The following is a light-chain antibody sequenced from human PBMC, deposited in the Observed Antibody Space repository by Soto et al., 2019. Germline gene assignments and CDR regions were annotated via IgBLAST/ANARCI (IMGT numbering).Light chain of an antibody. CDR1: QSGGSN. V-gene: IGKV3-15*01. CDR2: AAS. Sequence: EILMTQSPATLSVSVGERITLAWRASQSGGSNLAWYQQKPGQAPRLLLYAASTRASGVPARYSGSRCGTEFTLTTSSLQPQDFAVYYCQQHNNWPPITFGKGTQLEIK. CDR3: QQHNNWPPIT. J-gene: IGKJ5*01.